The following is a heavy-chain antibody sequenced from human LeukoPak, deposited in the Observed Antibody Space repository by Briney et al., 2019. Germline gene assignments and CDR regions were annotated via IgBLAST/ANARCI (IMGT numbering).Heavy chain of an antibody. CDR1: GYTLTELS. Sequence: ASVKVSCKVSGYTLTELSMHWARQAPGKGLEWMGGFDPEDGETIYPQKFQGRATMTEDTSTDTAYMELSSLRSEDTAVYYCATDLGYSSSWPHPWGQGTLVTVSS. V-gene: IGHV1-24*01. CDR3: ATDLGYSSSWPHP. CDR2: FDPEDGET. J-gene: IGHJ5*02. D-gene: IGHD6-13*01.